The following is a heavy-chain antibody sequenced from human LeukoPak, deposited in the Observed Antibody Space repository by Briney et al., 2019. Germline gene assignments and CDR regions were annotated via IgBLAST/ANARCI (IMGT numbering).Heavy chain of an antibody. CDR2: ISPTGSTT. J-gene: IGHJ4*02. Sequence: GGSLRLSCTASGFSFSGHWMHWARQLPGKGLVWVSRISPTGSTTSYADSVKGRFTVSSDNAKNSLYLQMNSLRAEDTAVYFCVRDHNYAFDYWGQGTLVTVSS. D-gene: IGHD5-18*01. CDR3: VRDHNYAFDY. CDR1: GFSFSGHW. V-gene: IGHV3-74*01.